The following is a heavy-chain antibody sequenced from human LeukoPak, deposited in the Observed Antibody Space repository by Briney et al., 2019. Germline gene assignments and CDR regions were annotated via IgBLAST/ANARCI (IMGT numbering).Heavy chain of an antibody. CDR3: ARLRRWFDP. J-gene: IGHJ5*02. Sequence: SETLSLTCTVSGGSMSSYYWSWIRQSPGKGLEWIGYIYYSGITNYNPSLKRRVTISVDTSKNQFSLKVTSVTAADTAVYYCARLRRWFDPWGQGTLVTVSS. V-gene: IGHV4-59*08. CDR2: IYYSGIT. CDR1: GGSMSSYY.